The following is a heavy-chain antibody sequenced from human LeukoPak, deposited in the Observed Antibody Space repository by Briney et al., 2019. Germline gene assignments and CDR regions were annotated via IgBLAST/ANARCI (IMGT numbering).Heavy chain of an antibody. D-gene: IGHD6-19*01. Sequence: SVKVSCKASGGTFISYAISWVRRAPGQGLEWMGGIIPIFGTANYAQNFQGRVTMTRDTSTSAVYMEVSSLRSEDTAVYYCARGGSLAVAPHQYYFDYWGQGTLVTVSS. CDR2: IIPIFGTA. V-gene: IGHV1-69*05. CDR3: ARGGSLAVAPHQYYFDY. CDR1: GGTFISYA. J-gene: IGHJ4*02.